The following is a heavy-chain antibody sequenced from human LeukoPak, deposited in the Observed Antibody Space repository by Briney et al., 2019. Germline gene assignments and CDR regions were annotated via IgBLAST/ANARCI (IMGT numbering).Heavy chain of an antibody. D-gene: IGHD6-19*01. CDR3: ARDGRFYSSGWKPFDY. CDR2: ISAYNGNT. Sequence: ASVKVSCXASGYTFTSYGISWVRLAPGQGLEWMGWISAYNGNTNYAQKLQGRVTMTTDTSTSTAYMELRSLRSDDTAVYYCARDGRFYSSGWKPFDYWGQGTLVTVSS. J-gene: IGHJ4*02. V-gene: IGHV1-18*01. CDR1: GYTFTSYG.